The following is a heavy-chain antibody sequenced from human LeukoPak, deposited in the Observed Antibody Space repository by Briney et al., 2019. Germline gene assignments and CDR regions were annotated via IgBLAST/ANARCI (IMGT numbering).Heavy chain of an antibody. Sequence: GGSLRLSCAASGFTFDDYAMHWVRQTPGKGLEWVSLISWDGGSTYYADSVKGRFTISRDNSKNTLYLQMNSLRAEDTGVYYCARGGTSGGAPDYYYYMDVWGKGTTVTVSS. D-gene: IGHD6-19*01. CDR1: GFTFDDYA. CDR2: ISWDGGST. J-gene: IGHJ6*03. V-gene: IGHV3-43D*03. CDR3: ARGGTSGGAPDYYYYMDV.